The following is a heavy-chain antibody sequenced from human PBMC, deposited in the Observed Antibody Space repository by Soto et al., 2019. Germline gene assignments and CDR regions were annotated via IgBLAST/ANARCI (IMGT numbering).Heavy chain of an antibody. J-gene: IGHJ6*02. D-gene: IGHD3-9*01. CDR1: GGTFSSYT. V-gene: IGHV1-69*02. Sequence: QVQLVQSGAEVKKPGSSVKVSCKASGGTFSSYTISWVRQAPGQGLEWMGRIIPILGIANYAQKFQGRVTTTADKSTRTAYMELSTLRSEDTAVYYCARGVGYFAWSLGSGPNYGMDVWGQGTTVTVSS. CDR2: IIPILGIA. CDR3: ARGVGYFAWSLGSGPNYGMDV.